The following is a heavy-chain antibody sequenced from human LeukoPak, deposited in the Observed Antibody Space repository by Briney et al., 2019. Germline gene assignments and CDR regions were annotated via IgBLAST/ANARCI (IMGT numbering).Heavy chain of an antibody. D-gene: IGHD4-11*01. V-gene: IGHV4-30-2*01. CDR2: IYHSGST. CDR1: GGSISSGGYY. J-gene: IGHJ4*02. Sequence: SETLSLTCTVSGGSISSGGYYCSWIRQPPGKGLEWIGYIYHSGSTYYNPSLKSRVTISVDRSKNQFSLKLSSVTAADTAVYYCARDGGNRSWYSNWGQGTLVTVSS. CDR3: ARDGGNRSWYSN.